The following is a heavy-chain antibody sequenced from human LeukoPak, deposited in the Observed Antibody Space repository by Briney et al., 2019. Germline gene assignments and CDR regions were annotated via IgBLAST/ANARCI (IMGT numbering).Heavy chain of an antibody. J-gene: IGHJ4*02. D-gene: IGHD6-19*01. CDR1: GDSISSGGYY. CDR2: IYYSGST. V-gene: IGHV4-31*03. Sequence: SETLSLTCTVSGDSISSGGYYWSWIRQHPGKGLEWIGYIYYSGSTYYNPSLKSRVTISVDTSKNQFSLKLSSVTAADTAVYYCARVSYSSGWTFDYWGQGTLVTVSS. CDR3: ARVSYSSGWTFDY.